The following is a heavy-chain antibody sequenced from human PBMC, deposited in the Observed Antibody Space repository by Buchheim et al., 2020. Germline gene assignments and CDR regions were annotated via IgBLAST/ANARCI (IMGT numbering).Heavy chain of an antibody. Sequence: EVQLVESGGGLVQPGGSLRLSCAASAFSFSTSWMTWVRQAPGKGLEWVASINEDGSEQYYVDSLKGRCTISRDNAKDSLYLQMNSLRAEDTAVYHCARVGGGYSRVYFDYWGQGAL. J-gene: IGHJ4*02. D-gene: IGHD1-26*01. V-gene: IGHV3-7*03. CDR3: ARVGGGYSRVYFDY. CDR1: AFSFSTSW. CDR2: INEDGSEQ.